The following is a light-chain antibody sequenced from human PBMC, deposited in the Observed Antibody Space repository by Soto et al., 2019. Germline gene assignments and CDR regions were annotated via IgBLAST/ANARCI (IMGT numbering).Light chain of an antibody. V-gene: IGKV3-11*01. J-gene: IGKJ5*01. Sequence: EVVLTQSSLTLSLSPGEIATLSCRASPSFRGLLAWYQQKPGHAPRLLIYDAYNMATGIPPRFSGSGSGTDFTLTISSLQAEDSAVYYCQQRYIWTITFGQGTRLEIK. CDR3: QQRYIWTIT. CDR2: DAY. CDR1: PSFRGL.